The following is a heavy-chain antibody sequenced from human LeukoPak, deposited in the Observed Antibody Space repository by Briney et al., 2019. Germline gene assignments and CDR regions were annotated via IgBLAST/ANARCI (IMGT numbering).Heavy chain of an antibody. V-gene: IGHV3-33*01. CDR1: GCTFSSYG. Sequence: PGGSLRLSCAASGCTFSSYGMHWVRQAPGKGLEWVAVIWYEGSNKYYADSVKGRFTISRDNSNNTLYLQMNSLRAEDTAVYYCARDRGTSRDGYTPGYWGQGTLVTVSS. CDR2: IWYEGSNK. J-gene: IGHJ4*02. D-gene: IGHD5-24*01. CDR3: ARDRGTSRDGYTPGY.